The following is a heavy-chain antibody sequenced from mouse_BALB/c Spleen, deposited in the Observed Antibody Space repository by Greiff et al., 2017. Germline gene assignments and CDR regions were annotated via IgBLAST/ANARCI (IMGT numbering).Heavy chain of an antibody. J-gene: IGHJ1*01. V-gene: IGHV5-9-4*01. CDR1: GFTFSSYA. CDR2: ISSGGSYT. D-gene: IGHD2-12*01. Sequence: EVMLVESGGGLVKPGGSLKLSCAASGFTFSSYAMSWVRQSPEKRLEWVAEISSGGSYTYYPDTVTGRFTISRDNAKNTLYLEMSSLRSEDTAMYYCARASYYLYFDVWGAGTTVTVSS. CDR3: ARASYYLYFDV.